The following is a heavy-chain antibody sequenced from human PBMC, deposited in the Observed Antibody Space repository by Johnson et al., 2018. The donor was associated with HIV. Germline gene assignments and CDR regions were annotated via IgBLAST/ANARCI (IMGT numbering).Heavy chain of an antibody. Sequence: VQLVESGGGVVRPGGSLRLSCAASGFTVSSDYMTWVRQAPGKGLEWVSIIYSGGSTYYADSVKGRFTISRDNSKNTLYLQINSLRAEDTAVYYCARTPIGQSERGAFDIWGQGTMVTVSS. D-gene: IGHD1-1*01. CDR1: GFTVSSDY. CDR2: IYSGGST. CDR3: ARTPIGQSERGAFDI. V-gene: IGHV3-66*01. J-gene: IGHJ3*02.